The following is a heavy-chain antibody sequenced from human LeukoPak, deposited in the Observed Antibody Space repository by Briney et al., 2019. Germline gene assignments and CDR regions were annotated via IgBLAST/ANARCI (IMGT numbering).Heavy chain of an antibody. Sequence: GGSLRLSCAASGFTFSSYGMHWVRQAPGKGLEWVAFIRYDGSNKYYADSVKGRFTISRDNSKNTLYLQMNSLRAEDTALYYCAKHYMGSSYNHGLDCWGQGTLVTVSS. J-gene: IGHJ4*02. V-gene: IGHV3-30*02. CDR1: GFTFSSYG. CDR2: IRYDGSNK. D-gene: IGHD3-10*01. CDR3: AKHYMGSSYNHGLDC.